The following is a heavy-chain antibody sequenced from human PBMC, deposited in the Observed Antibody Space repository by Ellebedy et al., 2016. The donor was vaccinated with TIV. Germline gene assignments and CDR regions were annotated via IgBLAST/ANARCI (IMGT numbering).Heavy chain of an antibody. Sequence: GESLKISCAASGFTFSTYGMNWVRQAPGKGLAWVSAISSSGGGTYYADSVKGRFIISRANSKNTLWLQMNSLRADDTAVYYCAKETSYYGSFGYYPLCDWGRGTLVTVSS. V-gene: IGHV3-23*01. J-gene: IGHJ4*02. CDR1: GFTFSTYG. D-gene: IGHD3-22*01. CDR3: AKETSYYGSFGYYPLCD. CDR2: ISSSGGGT.